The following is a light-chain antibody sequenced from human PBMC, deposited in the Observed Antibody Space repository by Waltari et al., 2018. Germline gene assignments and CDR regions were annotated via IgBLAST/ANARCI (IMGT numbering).Light chain of an antibody. CDR3: RSYDSSLSAYI. J-gene: IGLJ1*01. CDR1: SPNIGGNY. CDR2: QDN. V-gene: IGLV1-40*01. Sequence: QSVLTQPPSVSGAPGQRVTISCTGSSPNIGGNYVSWYQQLPAPTPTLLIHQDNKRPSGVSDRYSGSKSGTSASLTITGLQTEDEADYDCRSYDSSLSAYIFGTGTRLTVL.